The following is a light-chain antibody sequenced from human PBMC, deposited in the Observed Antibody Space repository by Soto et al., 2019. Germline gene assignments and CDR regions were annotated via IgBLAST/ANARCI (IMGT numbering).Light chain of an antibody. J-gene: IGKJ4*01. Sequence: EIVLTQSPGTLSLSPGERATLACRASQSVSSSYLAWYQQKPGQAPRLLIYGASSRATGIPDRFSGSGSGTDFTLTISRLAPEDFAVYYCQQYGSSHFGGGTKVEIK. CDR3: QQYGSSH. CDR1: QSVSSSY. V-gene: IGKV3-20*01. CDR2: GAS.